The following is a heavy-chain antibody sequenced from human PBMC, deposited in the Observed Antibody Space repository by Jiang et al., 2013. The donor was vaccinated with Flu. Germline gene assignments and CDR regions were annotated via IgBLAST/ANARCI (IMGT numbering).Heavy chain of an antibody. CDR2: ISSSSSYT. D-gene: IGHD3-10*01. CDR1: GFTFSDYY. CDR3: ARDYLSSDSGAFDI. Sequence: VQLLESGGGLVKPGGSLRLSCAASGFTFSDYYMSWIRQAPGKGLEWVSYISSSSSYTNYADSVKGRFTISRDNAKNSLYLQMNSLRAEDTAVYYCARDYLSSDSGAFDIWGQGTMVTVSS. J-gene: IGHJ3*02. V-gene: IGHV3-11*05.